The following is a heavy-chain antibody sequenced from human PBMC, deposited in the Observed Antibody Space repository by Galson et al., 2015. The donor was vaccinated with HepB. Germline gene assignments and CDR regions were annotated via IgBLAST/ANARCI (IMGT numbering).Heavy chain of an antibody. J-gene: IGHJ4*02. D-gene: IGHD1-26*01. CDR1: GFTFSNAW. Sequence: SLRLSCAASGFTFSNAWMSWVRQAPGKGLEWVGRIKSKTDGGTTDYAAPVKGRFTISRDDSKNTLYLQMNSLKTEDTAVYYCTTSHSGSYEPDYWGQGTLVTVSS. CDR2: IKSKTDGGTT. CDR3: TTSHSGSYEPDY. V-gene: IGHV3-15*01.